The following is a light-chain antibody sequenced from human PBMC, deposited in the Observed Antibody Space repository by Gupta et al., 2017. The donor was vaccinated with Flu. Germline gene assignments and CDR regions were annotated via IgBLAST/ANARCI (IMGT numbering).Light chain of an antibody. CDR3: QQYKNGHPPVYI. V-gene: IGKV3-15*01. CDR1: QSVSSN. Sequence: EIVMTQSPATLSVSPGERATLSCRASQSVSSNLAWYQQKPGQAPRLLIYGASTRATGIPARFSGSGSGKEFTLTISSLQSEECAVYYCQQYKNGHPPVYIFGQGTKLEIK. CDR2: GAS. J-gene: IGKJ2*01.